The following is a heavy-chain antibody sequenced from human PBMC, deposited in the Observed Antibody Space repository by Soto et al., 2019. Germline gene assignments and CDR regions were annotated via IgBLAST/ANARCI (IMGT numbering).Heavy chain of an antibody. CDR2: INPNSGGT. Sequence: ASVKVSCKASGYTFTGYYMLWVRQAPGQGLEWMGWINPNSGGTNYAQKFQGRVTMTRDTSISTAYMELSRLRSDDTAVYYCASLLLYDSSGYYYGDWYFDLWGRGTLVTVSS. V-gene: IGHV1-2*02. CDR3: ASLLLYDSSGYYYGDWYFDL. J-gene: IGHJ2*01. CDR1: GYTFTGYY. D-gene: IGHD3-22*01.